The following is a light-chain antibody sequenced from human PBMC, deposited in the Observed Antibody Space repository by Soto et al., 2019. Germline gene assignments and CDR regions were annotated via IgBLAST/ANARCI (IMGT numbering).Light chain of an antibody. CDR2: DAS. J-gene: IGKJ4*01. CDR1: QSVSSY. Sequence: EIVLTQSPTTLSLSPGERATLSCRASQSVSSYFAWYQQKPGQAPRLLIYDASTRAAGIPARFSGSGSGTDFTLTISSLEPQDFAVYYCQQRSYWPPSFGGGTKVDIK. V-gene: IGKV3-11*01. CDR3: QQRSYWPPS.